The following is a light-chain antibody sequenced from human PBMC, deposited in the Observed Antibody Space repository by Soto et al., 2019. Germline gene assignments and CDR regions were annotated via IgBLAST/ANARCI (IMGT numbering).Light chain of an antibody. CDR1: SSDVGAYNY. V-gene: IGLV2-14*01. J-gene: IGLJ1*01. CDR2: EVT. CDR3: SSYTRSDIFI. Sequence: QSALTQPASVSGSPGQSITISCTGTSSDVGAYNYVSWYQQHPGKAPKLMIYEVTNRPLGVSYRFSGSKSGNTASLTISGLQTEDEADYYCSSYTRSDIFIFGTGTKLTVL.